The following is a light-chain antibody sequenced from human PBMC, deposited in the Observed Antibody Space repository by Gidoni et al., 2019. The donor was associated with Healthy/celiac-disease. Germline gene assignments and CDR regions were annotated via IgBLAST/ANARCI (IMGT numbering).Light chain of an antibody. CDR1: QSISSY. CDR2: AAS. V-gene: IGKV1-39*01. J-gene: IGKJ2*01. CDR3: QQSYSTPYT. Sequence: DIQMTQSPSSLSASVGDRVTITCRASQSISSYLNWYQQKPGKAPKLLIYAASSLQSGVPSRFSGSGSGTDFTLTISSLQPEDFATYYCQQSYSTPYTFXQXTKLEFK.